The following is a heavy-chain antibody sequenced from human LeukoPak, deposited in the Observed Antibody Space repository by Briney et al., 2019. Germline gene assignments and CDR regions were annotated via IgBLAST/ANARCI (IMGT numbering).Heavy chain of an antibody. J-gene: IGHJ3*02. Sequence: GGSLRLSCAASGFTFSSYAMHWVRQAPGKGLEWVAVISYDGSNKYYADSVKGRFTISRDNSKNTLYLQMNSLRAEDTAVYYCASLSYYEYVWGSQDALDIWGQGTMVTVSS. CDR2: ISYDGSNK. CDR3: ASLSYYEYVWGSQDALDI. D-gene: IGHD3-16*01. CDR1: GFTFSSYA. V-gene: IGHV3-30-3*01.